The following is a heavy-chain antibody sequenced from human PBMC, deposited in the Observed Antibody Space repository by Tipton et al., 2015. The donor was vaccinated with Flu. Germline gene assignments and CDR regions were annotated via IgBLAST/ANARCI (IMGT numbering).Heavy chain of an antibody. J-gene: IGHJ4*02. D-gene: IGHD1-26*01. CDR1: GGSISSSSYY. Sequence: TLSLTCTVSGGSISSSSYYWGWIRQPPGKGLEWIGSIYYSGSTYYNPSLKSRVTISVDTSKNQFPLKLSSVTAADTAVYYCAKYSGSYYDFDYWGQGTLVTVSS. CDR2: IYYSGST. V-gene: IGHV4-39*06. CDR3: AKYSGSYYDFDY.